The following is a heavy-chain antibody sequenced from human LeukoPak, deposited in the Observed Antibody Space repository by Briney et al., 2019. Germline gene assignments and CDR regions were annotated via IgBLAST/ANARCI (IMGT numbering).Heavy chain of an antibody. CDR2: VNPNSGGT. D-gene: IGHD3-9*01. CDR1: GYTFTGYY. J-gene: IGHJ4*02. Sequence: ASVKVSCKASGYTFTGYYMHWVRQAPGQGLEWMGWVNPNSGGTNYAQKFQGRVTMTRDTSISTAYVELSRLRSDDTAVYYCATASRYFDWLSPSDYWGQGTLVTVSS. V-gene: IGHV1-2*02. CDR3: ATASRYFDWLSPSDY.